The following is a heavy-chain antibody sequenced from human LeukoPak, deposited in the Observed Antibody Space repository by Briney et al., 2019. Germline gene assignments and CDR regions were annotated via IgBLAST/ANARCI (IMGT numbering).Heavy chain of an antibody. CDR2: INTRSGDA. CDR3: ARDTDFSIDY. D-gene: IGHD2/OR15-2a*01. CDR1: GYTSTNYG. Sequence: ASVKVSCKASGYTSTNYGIAWVRQAPGQGLEWMGWINTRSGDAQLAHSLQARVTMTTDTSTSTASMELGSLGSDDTAVYYCARDTDFSIDYWGQGSLVTVSS. J-gene: IGHJ4*02. V-gene: IGHV1-18*01.